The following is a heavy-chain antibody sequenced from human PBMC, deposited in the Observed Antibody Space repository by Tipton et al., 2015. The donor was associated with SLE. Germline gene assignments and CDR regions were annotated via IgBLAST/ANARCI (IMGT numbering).Heavy chain of an antibody. CDR3: ARDRRKGTMVITHYFDL. J-gene: IGHJ5*02. D-gene: IGHD4/OR15-4a*01. Sequence: GSLRLSCAASGFTFSSYAMSWVRQAPGKGLEWVSAISGSGGSTYYADSVKGRFTISRDNSKNTLYLQMNSLRAEDTAVYYCARDRRKGTMVITHYFDLWGQGTLVTVSS. CDR1: GFTFSSYA. V-gene: IGHV3-23*01. CDR2: ISGSGGST.